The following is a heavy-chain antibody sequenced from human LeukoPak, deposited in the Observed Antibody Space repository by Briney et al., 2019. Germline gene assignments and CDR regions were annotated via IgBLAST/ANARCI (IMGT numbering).Heavy chain of an antibody. V-gene: IGHV3-30-3*01. D-gene: IGHD1-1*01. Sequence: GGSLRLSCAASGFTFSSYAMHWVRQAPGKGLEWVAVISYDGSNKYYADSVKGRFTISRDNSKNTLYLQMNSLRAEDTAVYYCARDMMERTFDYWGQGTLVTVSS. J-gene: IGHJ4*02. CDR1: GFTFSSYA. CDR2: ISYDGSNK. CDR3: ARDMMERTFDY.